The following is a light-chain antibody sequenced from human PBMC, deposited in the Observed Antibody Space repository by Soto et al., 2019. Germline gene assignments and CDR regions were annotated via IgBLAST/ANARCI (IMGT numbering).Light chain of an antibody. Sequence: QSVLTQPASVSGSPGQSITISCTGTSSVVGSYNLVSWYQQHPGKAPKLMIYEVSKRPSGVSNRFSGSKSGNTASLTISGLQAEGEADYYCCSYAGSSTYVFGTGTKVTVL. J-gene: IGLJ1*01. CDR3: CSYAGSSTYV. CDR2: EVS. V-gene: IGLV2-23*02. CDR1: SSVVGSYNL.